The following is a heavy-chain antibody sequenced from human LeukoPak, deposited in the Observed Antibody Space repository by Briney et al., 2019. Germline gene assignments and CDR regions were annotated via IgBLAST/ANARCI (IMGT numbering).Heavy chain of an antibody. CDR1: GGSFSGYY. J-gene: IGHJ4*02. D-gene: IGHD3-3*01. CDR2: INHSGST. CDR3: ARAYDFWSGYYGRLDY. Sequence: YPSETLSLTCAVYGGSFSGYYWSWIRQPPGKGLEWIGEINHSGSTNYNPSLKSRVTISVDTSKNQFSLKLSSVTAADTAVYYCARAYDFWSGYYGRLDYWGQGTLVTVSS. V-gene: IGHV4-34*01.